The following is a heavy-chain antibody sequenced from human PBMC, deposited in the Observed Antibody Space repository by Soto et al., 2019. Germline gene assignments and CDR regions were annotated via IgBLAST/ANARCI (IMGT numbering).Heavy chain of an antibody. Sequence: SETLSLTCAVYGGSFSGYYWSWIRQPPGKGLEWIGEINHSGSTNYNPSLKSRVTISVDTSKNQFSLKLSSVTAADTAVYYCARGTAPGSGYYGWVYWGPGTLVTVSS. CDR2: INHSGST. CDR1: GGSFSGYY. CDR3: ARGTAPGSGYYGWVY. J-gene: IGHJ4*02. D-gene: IGHD3-3*01. V-gene: IGHV4-34*01.